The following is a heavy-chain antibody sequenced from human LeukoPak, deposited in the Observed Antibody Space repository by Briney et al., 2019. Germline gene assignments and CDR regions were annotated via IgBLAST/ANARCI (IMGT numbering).Heavy chain of an antibody. CDR3: ASPPGYMTTVTTRRAGGDY. V-gene: IGHV3-11*04. CDR2: ISSSASTI. Sequence: PGGSLRLSCAASGFTFSDYYMSWIRQAPGKGLEWVSYISSSASTIYYADSVKGRFTISRDNAKNSLYLQMNSLRAEDTAVYYCASPPGYMTTVTTRRAGGDYWGQGTLVTVSS. J-gene: IGHJ4*02. D-gene: IGHD4-17*01. CDR1: GFTFSDYY.